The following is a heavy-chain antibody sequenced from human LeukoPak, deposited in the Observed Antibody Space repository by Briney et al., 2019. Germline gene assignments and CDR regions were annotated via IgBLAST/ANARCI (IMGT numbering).Heavy chain of an antibody. CDR1: GFTFDDYA. V-gene: IGHV3-9*01. CDR3: AKDNGPYYDILTGYSDY. D-gene: IGHD3-9*01. Sequence: GGSLRLSCAASGFTFDDYAMHWVRQAPGKGLEWVSGISWNSGSIGYADSVKGRFTISRDNAKNSLYLQMNSLRAEDTALYYCAKDNGPYYDILTGYSDYWGQGTLVTVSS. J-gene: IGHJ4*02. CDR2: ISWNSGSI.